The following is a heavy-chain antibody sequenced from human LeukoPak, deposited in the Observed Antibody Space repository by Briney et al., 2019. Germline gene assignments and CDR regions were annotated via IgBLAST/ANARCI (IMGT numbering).Heavy chain of an antibody. CDR2: ISISGSTI. D-gene: IGHD6-6*01. V-gene: IGHV3-11*01. Sequence: PGGSLRLSCAASGFTFTDYFMNWIRQAPGKGLEWVSSISISGSTIYYADSVKGRFTISRDNAKNSLYLQMNSLRAEDTVVYYCARSSDSSSLQYFQHWGQGTLVTASS. J-gene: IGHJ1*01. CDR1: GFTFTDYF. CDR3: ARSSDSSSLQYFQH.